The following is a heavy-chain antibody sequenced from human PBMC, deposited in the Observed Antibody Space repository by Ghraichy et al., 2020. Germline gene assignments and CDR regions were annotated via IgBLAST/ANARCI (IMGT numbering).Heavy chain of an antibody. CDR3: ARLRMIGTGYGMDV. D-gene: IGHD3-22*01. Sequence: ASVKVSCKASGYTFTGYYMHWVRQAPGQGLEWMGWINPNSGGTNYAQKFQGWVTMTRDTSISTAYMELSRLRSDDTAVYYCARLRMIGTGYGMDVWGQGTTVTVSS. CDR2: INPNSGGT. CDR1: GYTFTGYY. J-gene: IGHJ6*02. V-gene: IGHV1-2*04.